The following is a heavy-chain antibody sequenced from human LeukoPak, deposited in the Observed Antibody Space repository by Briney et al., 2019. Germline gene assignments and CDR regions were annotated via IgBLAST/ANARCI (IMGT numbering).Heavy chain of an antibody. Sequence: PSETLSLTCTVSGGSISSSTYYWGWIRQPPGKGLEWIGSMYYSGSTYYNPSLKSRVTISVDTSKNQFSLKLSSVTAADTAVYYCAGSIAARLDYWGQGTLVTVSS. D-gene: IGHD6-6*01. V-gene: IGHV4-39*01. CDR2: MYYSGST. J-gene: IGHJ4*02. CDR1: GGSISSSTYY. CDR3: AGSIAARLDY.